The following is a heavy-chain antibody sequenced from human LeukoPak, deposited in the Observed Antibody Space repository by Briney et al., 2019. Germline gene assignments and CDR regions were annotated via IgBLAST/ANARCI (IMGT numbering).Heavy chain of an antibody. D-gene: IGHD3-22*01. CDR2: IKQDGSEK. CDR3: ARGGYYYDSSGHSRSLDY. V-gene: IGHV3-7*01. J-gene: IGHJ4*02. Sequence: GGSLRLSCAASGFTFSSYWMSWVRQAPGKGLEWVANIKQDGSEKYYVDSVKGRFTISRDNAKNSLYLQMNSLRAEDTAVYYCARGGYYYDSSGHSRSLDYWGQGTLVTVSS. CDR1: GFTFSSYW.